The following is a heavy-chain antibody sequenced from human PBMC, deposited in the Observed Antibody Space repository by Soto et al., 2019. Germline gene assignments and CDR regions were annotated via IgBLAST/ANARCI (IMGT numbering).Heavy chain of an antibody. D-gene: IGHD2-21*01. J-gene: IGHJ4*02. CDR3: AKTDCGGECRVFDY. CDR2: ISGSGGGT. CDR1: GFTFSSYA. Sequence: GGSLRLSCAASGFTFSSYAMSWVRQAPGKGLEWVSTISGSGGGTFYADSVKGRFTISRDNSKNTLYMEMKSLRAEDTALYYCAKTDCGGECRVFDYWGQGTLVTVYS. V-gene: IGHV3-23*01.